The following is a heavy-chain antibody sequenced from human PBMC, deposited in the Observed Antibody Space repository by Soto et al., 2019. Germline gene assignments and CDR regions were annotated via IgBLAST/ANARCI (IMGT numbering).Heavy chain of an antibody. CDR3: ARVMITFGGVIGYYMDV. CDR2: ISSSSSYI. J-gene: IGHJ6*03. V-gene: IGHV3-21*01. Sequence: GGSLRLSCAASGFTFSSYSMNWVRQAPGKGLEWVSSISSSSSYIYYADSLKGRFTISRDNAKNSLYLQMNSLRAEDTAVYYCARVMITFGGVIGYYMDVWGKGTTVTVSS. D-gene: IGHD3-16*02. CDR1: GFTFSSYS.